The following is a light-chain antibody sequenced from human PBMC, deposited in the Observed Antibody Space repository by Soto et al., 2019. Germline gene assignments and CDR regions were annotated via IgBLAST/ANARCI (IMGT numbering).Light chain of an antibody. CDR3: QHYNNWLMYA. J-gene: IGKJ2*01. CDR2: RAS. V-gene: IGKV3-15*01. Sequence: EIVMTQSPATLSVSPGERATLSCRASHSISTNVAWYQQKPGQAPRLLFYRASTRATGIPARFSGSGSGTEFTLTISSLRSEDFAVYYCQHYNNWLMYAFGQGTKLEIK. CDR1: HSISTN.